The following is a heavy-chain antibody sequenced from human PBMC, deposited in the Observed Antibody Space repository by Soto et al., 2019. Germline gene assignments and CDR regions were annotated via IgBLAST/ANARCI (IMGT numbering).Heavy chain of an antibody. J-gene: IGHJ6*02. CDR1: GFTFSSYG. CDR2: IWYDGSNK. CDR3: ARRKIAVAGTRYYYGMDV. V-gene: IGHV3-33*01. D-gene: IGHD6-19*01. Sequence: QVQLVESGGGVVQPGRSLRLSCAASGFTFSSYGMHWVRQAPGKGLEWVAVIWYDGSNKYYADSVKGRFTISRDNSKNTLYLQMNSLRAEDTAVYYCARRKIAVAGTRYYYGMDVWGQGTTVTVSS.